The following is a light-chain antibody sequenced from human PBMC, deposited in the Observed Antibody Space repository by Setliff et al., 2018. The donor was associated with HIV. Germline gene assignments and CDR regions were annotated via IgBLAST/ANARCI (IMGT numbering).Light chain of an antibody. CDR3: QSYDYRLDGSRV. CDR2: GNN. J-gene: IGLJ1*01. Sequence: QSVLTQPPSVSGAPGQRVTISCTGSSSNIGAGYDVHWYQRLPGTAPKLLIYGNNNRPSGVPDRFPGSNSGTAASLAINGLQAEDEADYYCQSYDYRLDGSRVFGTGTKVTVL. CDR1: SSNIGAGYD. V-gene: IGLV1-40*01.